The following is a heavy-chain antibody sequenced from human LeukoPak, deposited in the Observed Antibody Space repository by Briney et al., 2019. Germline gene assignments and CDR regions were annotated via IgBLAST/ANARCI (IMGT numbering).Heavy chain of an antibody. CDR3: ATMVQGVHTYFGS. J-gene: IGHJ4*02. CDR2: IYSSGST. Sequence: ASETLSLTCTVSGGSISSYYWSWIPQSPGKGLGWIGYIYSSGSTNYNPSLKSRVTISVDTSKNQFSLKLSSVTAADTAVYYCATMVQGVHTYFGSWRQGNLVAVSS. V-gene: IGHV4-59*01. CDR1: GGSISSYY. D-gene: IGHD3-10*01.